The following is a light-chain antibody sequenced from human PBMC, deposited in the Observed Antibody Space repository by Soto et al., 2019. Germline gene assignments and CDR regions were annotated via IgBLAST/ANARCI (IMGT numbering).Light chain of an antibody. V-gene: IGLV2-14*01. CDR1: SSDVGGYNY. J-gene: IGLJ1*01. CDR2: DVS. Sequence: QSALTQPASVSGSPGQSITISCTGTSSDVGGYNYVPWYQQHPGKAPKLMIYDVSNRPSGVSNRFSGSKSGNTASLTISGLQAEDEADYYCSSYASSSTSLYVFGTGTKVTV. CDR3: SSYASSSTSLYV.